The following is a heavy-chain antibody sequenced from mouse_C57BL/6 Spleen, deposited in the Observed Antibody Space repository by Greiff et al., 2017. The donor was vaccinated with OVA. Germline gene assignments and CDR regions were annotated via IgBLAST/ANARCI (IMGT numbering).Heavy chain of an antibody. CDR3: ARPTGAPYAMDY. CDR2: IYPGSGST. Sequence: QVQLQQSGAELVKPGASVKMSCKASGYTFTSYWITWVKQRPGQGLEWIGDIYPGSGSTNYNEKFKSKATLTVDTSSSTAYMQLSSLTSEDSAVYYCARPTGAPYAMDYWGQGTSVTVSS. V-gene: IGHV1-55*01. D-gene: IGHD4-1*02. J-gene: IGHJ4*01. CDR1: GYTFTSYW.